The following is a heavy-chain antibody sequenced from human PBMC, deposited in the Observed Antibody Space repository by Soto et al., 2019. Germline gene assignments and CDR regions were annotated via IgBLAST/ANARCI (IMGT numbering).Heavy chain of an antibody. CDR3: ARDYGDYVSPARSEH. V-gene: IGHV1-18*01. CDR2: ISPYNGNT. CDR1: GYTFTSYG. D-gene: IGHD4-17*01. Sequence: QVQLVQSGAEVKKPGASVKVSCKASGYTFTSYGISWVRQAPGQGLEWMGWISPYNGNTNYAQKLQGRGTMTTDTSTSTAYMELRSLRSDDTAVYHCARDYGDYVSPARSEHWGQGTLVTVSS. J-gene: IGHJ1*01.